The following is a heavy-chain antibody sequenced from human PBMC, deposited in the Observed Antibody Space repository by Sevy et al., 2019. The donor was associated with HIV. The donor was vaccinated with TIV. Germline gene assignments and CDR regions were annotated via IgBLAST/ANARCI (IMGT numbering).Heavy chain of an antibody. CDR1: GFTFSDYY. CDR2: ISGSGSTI. Sequence: GGSLRLSCAASGFTFSDYYMSWIRQAPGKGLEWVSYISGSGSTIYYADSVKGRFTISRDNAKNSLYLQMNSLRAEDTAVYYCAKSITMVRGYNWFDPWGQGTLVTVSS. J-gene: IGHJ5*02. CDR3: AKSITMVRGYNWFDP. D-gene: IGHD3-10*01. V-gene: IGHV3-11*01.